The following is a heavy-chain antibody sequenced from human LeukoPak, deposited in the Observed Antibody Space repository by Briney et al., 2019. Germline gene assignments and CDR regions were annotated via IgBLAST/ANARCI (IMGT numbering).Heavy chain of an antibody. V-gene: IGHV4-34*01. D-gene: IGHD5-12*01. CDR2: INHSGST. CDR1: GGSFSGYY. Sequence: SETLSLTCAVYGGSFSGYYWSWIRQPPGKGLEWIGEINHSGSTNYNPSLKSRVTISVDTSKNQFSLKLSSVTAADTAVYYCARYSGYDYSPWFDPWGQGTLVTVHS. CDR3: ARYSGYDYSPWFDP. J-gene: IGHJ5*02.